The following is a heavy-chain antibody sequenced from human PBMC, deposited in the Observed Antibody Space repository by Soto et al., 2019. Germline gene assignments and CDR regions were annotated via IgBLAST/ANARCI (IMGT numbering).Heavy chain of an antibody. V-gene: IGHV5-51*01. D-gene: IGHD3-10*01. Sequence: PGESLKISCKGSGYSFTSYWIGWVRQMPGKGLEWMGVIYPGDSDTRYSPSFQGQVTISADKSISTAYLQWSSLKASDTAMYYCARHEVLSGYYGSGSYYSSIDYWGQGTLVTVSS. J-gene: IGHJ4*02. CDR3: ARHEVLSGYYGSGSYYSSIDY. CDR2: IYPGDSDT. CDR1: GYSFTSYW.